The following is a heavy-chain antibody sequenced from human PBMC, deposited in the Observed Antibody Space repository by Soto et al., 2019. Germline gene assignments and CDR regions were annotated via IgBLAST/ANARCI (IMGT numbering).Heavy chain of an antibody. V-gene: IGHV3-15*07. J-gene: IGHJ6*02. Sequence: GGSLRLSCAASGFTFSNAWMNWVRQAPGKGLEWVGRIKSKTDGGTTDYAAPVKGRFTISRDDSKNTLYLQMNSLKTEDTAVYYCTTEGELRSSDPGYYYGMDVWGQGTTVTVSS. CDR1: GFTFSNAW. CDR3: TTEGELRSSDPGYYYGMDV. D-gene: IGHD6-6*01. CDR2: IKSKTDGGTT.